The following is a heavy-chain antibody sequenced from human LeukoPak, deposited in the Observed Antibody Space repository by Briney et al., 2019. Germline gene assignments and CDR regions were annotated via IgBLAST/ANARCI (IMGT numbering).Heavy chain of an antibody. D-gene: IGHD3-10*01. J-gene: IGHJ4*02. V-gene: IGHV3-23*01. CDR2: ISGSGGST. Sequence: TGGSLRLSCAASGFTFSSYAMSWVRQAPGKGLEWVSAISGSGGSTYYADSVKGRFTISRDNSKNTLYLQMNSLRAEDTAVYYCAKDRSGWFGELLSMNKNYFDYWGQGTLVTVSS. CDR3: AKDRSGWFGELLSMNKNYFDY. CDR1: GFTFSSYA.